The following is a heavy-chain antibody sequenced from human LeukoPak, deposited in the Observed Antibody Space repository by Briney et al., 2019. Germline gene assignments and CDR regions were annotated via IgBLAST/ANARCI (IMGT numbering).Heavy chain of an antibody. CDR3: ARDSSPYCTNGVCFYSFDY. CDR1: GYTFTGYY. D-gene: IGHD2-8*01. J-gene: IGHJ4*02. Sequence: ASVKVSCKASGYTFTGYYMHWVRQAPGQGLEWMGWINPNSGGTNYAQKFQGRVTMTRDTSISTAYMELSRLRSDDTAVYYSARDSSPYCTNGVCFYSFDYWGQGTLVTVSS. CDR2: INPNSGGT. V-gene: IGHV1-2*02.